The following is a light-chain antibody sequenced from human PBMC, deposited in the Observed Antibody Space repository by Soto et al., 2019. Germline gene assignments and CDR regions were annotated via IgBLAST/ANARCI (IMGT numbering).Light chain of an antibody. V-gene: IGKV1-39*01. CDR2: DAS. Sequence: DIQMTQSPSSLSASVGDRVTITCRASQNISNYLHWYQQKLGKAPRLLIYDASSMVSGVPARFSGSGSGTDFTLTISSLQREDFAVYYCQQSYYNPTFGQGTKVDIK. J-gene: IGKJ1*01. CDR1: QNISNY. CDR3: QQSYYNPT.